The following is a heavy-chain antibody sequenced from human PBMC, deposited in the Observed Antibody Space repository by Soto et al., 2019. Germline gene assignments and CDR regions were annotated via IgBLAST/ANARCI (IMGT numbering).Heavy chain of an antibody. CDR2: INHSGST. CDR3: ARPVSIAKTDAFDI. Sequence: SETLSLTCAVYGGSFSGYYWSWIRQPPGKGLEWIGEINHSGSTNYNPSLKSRVTISVDTSKNQFSLKLSSVTAADTAVYYCARPVSIAKTDAFDIWGQGTMVTVSS. D-gene: IGHD6-6*01. J-gene: IGHJ3*02. CDR1: GGSFSGYY. V-gene: IGHV4-34*01.